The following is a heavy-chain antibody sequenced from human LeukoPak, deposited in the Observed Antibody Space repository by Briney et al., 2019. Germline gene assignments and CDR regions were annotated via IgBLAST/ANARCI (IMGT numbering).Heavy chain of an antibody. CDR1: GFTFDDYT. J-gene: IGHJ6*02. D-gene: IGHD1-26*01. CDR2: IRGDGGSR. Sequence: GGSLRLSCAASGFTFDDYTMHWVRQAPGKGLERVSLIRGDGGSRYYADSVKGRFTISRDNSKNSLYLQMNSLRTEDTALYYCAKVSERSSGSYPPSYYYYGMDVWGQGTTVTVSS. V-gene: IGHV3-43*02. CDR3: AKVSERSSGSYPPSYYYYGMDV.